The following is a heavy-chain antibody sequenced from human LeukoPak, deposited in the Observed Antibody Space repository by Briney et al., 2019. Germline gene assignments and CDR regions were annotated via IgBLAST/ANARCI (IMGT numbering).Heavy chain of an antibody. CDR2: INPNSGGT. D-gene: IGHD1-26*01. V-gene: IGHV1-2*06. CDR1: GYTFTGYY. J-gene: IGHJ4*02. CDR3: ARVSIVGAISFDY. Sequence: GASVKVSCKASGYTFTGYYMHWVRQAPGQGLEWMGRINPNSGGTNYAQKFQGRVTMTRDTSISTAYMELSRLRSDDPAVYYCARVSIVGAISFDYWGQGTLVTVSS.